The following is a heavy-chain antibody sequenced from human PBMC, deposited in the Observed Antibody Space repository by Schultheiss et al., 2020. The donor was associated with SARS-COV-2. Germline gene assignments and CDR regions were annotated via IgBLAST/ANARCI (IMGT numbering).Heavy chain of an antibody. Sequence: ASVKVSCKASGGTFSSYAISWVRQAPGQGLERMGWISAYNGNTNYAQKLQGRVTMTTDTSTSTAYMELRSLRSDDTAVYYCARGGSWFGELFGLDYWGQGTLVTVSS. CDR2: ISAYNGNT. J-gene: IGHJ4*02. CDR1: GGTFSSYA. CDR3: ARGGSWFGELFGLDY. D-gene: IGHD3-10*01. V-gene: IGHV1-18*01.